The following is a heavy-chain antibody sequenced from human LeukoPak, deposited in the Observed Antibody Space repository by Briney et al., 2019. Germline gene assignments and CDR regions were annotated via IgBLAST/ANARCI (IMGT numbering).Heavy chain of an antibody. Sequence: GGSLRLSCAASAFTFSTYNMNWVRQAPGKGLEWVSSISSSSDYIYYADSLKGRFTISRDNAKNSLYLQMNSLRAEDTAVYYCASTMIVVVNAAFDIWGQGTMVTVSS. V-gene: IGHV3-21*01. D-gene: IGHD3-22*01. CDR2: ISSSSDYI. CDR3: ASTMIVVVNAAFDI. J-gene: IGHJ3*02. CDR1: AFTFSTYN.